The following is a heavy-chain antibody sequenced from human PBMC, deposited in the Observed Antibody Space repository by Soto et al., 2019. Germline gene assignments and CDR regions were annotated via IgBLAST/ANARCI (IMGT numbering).Heavy chain of an antibody. CDR2: INHSGST. V-gene: IGHV4-34*01. CDR3: ARGRRTYYYYGMDV. Sequence: SETLSLTCAVCGGSFSGYYWSWIRQPPGKGLEWIGEINHSGSTNYNPSLKSRVTISVDTSKNQFSLKLSSVTAADTAVYYCARGRRTYYYYGMDVWGQGTTVTVSS. CDR1: GGSFSGYY. J-gene: IGHJ6*02.